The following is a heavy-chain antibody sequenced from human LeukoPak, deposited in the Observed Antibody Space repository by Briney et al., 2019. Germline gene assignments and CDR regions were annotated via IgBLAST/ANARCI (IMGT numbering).Heavy chain of an antibody. CDR1: GFTLTNTW. Sequence: GGSPRLSCAASGFTLTNTWMNWVRQAPGKGLEWVGRIKSRTDRATIEGRFTISRDDSKNTLYLQINSLKTEDSAVYYCTALATWGQGTLVTVSS. CDR2: IKSRTDRATI. V-gene: IGHV3-15*07. D-gene: IGHD3-3*02. J-gene: IGHJ5*02. CDR3: TALAT.